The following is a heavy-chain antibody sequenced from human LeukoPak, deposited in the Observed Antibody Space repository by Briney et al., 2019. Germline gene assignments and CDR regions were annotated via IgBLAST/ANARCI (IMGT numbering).Heavy chain of an antibody. J-gene: IGHJ6*04. CDR2: IIPIFGTA. D-gene: IGHD3-10*01. CDR3: AIPETYYYGSGSYKRVYYYYGMDV. Sequence: SVKVSCKASGGTFSSYAISWVRQAPGQGLEWMGGIIPIFGTANYAQKVQGRVTITADESTSTAYMELSSLRSEDTAVYYCAIPETYYYGSGSYKRVYYYYGMDVWGKGTTVTVSS. V-gene: IGHV1-69*13. CDR1: GGTFSSYA.